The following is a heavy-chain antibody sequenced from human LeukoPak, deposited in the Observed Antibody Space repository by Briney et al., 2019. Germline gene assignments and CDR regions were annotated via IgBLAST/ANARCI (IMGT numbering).Heavy chain of an antibody. Sequence: VASVKVSCKASGYTFTSYGISWVRQAPGQGLEWMGWISAYNGNTNYAQKLQGRVTMTTDTSTSTAYMELRSLRSDDTAVYYCAREEGYCSSTSCSPDYWGQGTLVTVSS. J-gene: IGHJ4*02. CDR1: GYTFTSYG. CDR3: AREEGYCSSTSCSPDY. CDR2: ISAYNGNT. D-gene: IGHD2-2*01. V-gene: IGHV1-18*01.